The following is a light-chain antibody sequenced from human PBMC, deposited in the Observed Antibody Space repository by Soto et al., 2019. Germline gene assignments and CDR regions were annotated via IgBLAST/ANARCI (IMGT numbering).Light chain of an antibody. CDR2: DAS. V-gene: IGKV3-11*01. CDR1: QSVGSN. CDR3: QQRTNWPLWT. Sequence: EIILTQSPVTLSVSPGERATLSCRASQSVGSNLAWYQQKPGQAPRLLIYDASNRATGIPARFSGSGSGTVFTLTISSLEPEDFAVYYCQQRTNWPLWTFGQGTKVAIK. J-gene: IGKJ1*01.